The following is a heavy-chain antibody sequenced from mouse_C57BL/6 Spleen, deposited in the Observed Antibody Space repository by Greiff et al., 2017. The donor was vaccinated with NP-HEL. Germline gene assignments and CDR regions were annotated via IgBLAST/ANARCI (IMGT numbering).Heavy chain of an antibody. V-gene: IGHV5-6*01. CDR2: ISSGGSYT. J-gene: IGHJ3*01. D-gene: IGHD2-5*01. Sequence: EVQLQESGGDLVKPGGSLKLSCAASGFTFSSYGMSWVRQTPDKRLEWVATISSGGSYTYYPDSVKGRFTISRDNAKNTLYLQMSSLKSEDTAMYYCARRGDSNSAWFAYWGQGTLVTVSA. CDR3: ARRGDSNSAWFAY. CDR1: GFTFSSYG.